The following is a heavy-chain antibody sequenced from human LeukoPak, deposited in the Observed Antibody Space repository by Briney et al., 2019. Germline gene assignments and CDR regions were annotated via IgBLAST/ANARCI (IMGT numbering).Heavy chain of an antibody. CDR1: GGSFSGYY. J-gene: IGHJ4*02. V-gene: IGHV4-34*01. Sequence: SETLSLTCAVYGGSFSGYYWSWIRQPPGKGLEWIGEINHSGSTNYNPSLKSRVTISVDTSKNQFSLKLSSVTAADTAVYYCARSAGVSYGEITYFDYWGQGTLVTVSS. CDR3: ARSAGVSYGEITYFDY. D-gene: IGHD5-18*01. CDR2: INHSGST.